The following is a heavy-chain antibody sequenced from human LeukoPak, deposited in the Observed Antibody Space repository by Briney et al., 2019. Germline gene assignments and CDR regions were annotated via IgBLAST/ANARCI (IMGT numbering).Heavy chain of an antibody. CDR1: GFTFSNAW. CDR3: ARDERYQLRLGLYYFYMDV. V-gene: IGHV3-15*01. J-gene: IGHJ6*03. D-gene: IGHD2-2*01. Sequence: GGSLRLSCAASGFTFSNAWMSWVRQAPGKGLEWVGRIKSKTDGGTTDYAAPVKGRFTISRDDSKNTLYLQMNSLRTEDTAVYYCARDERYQLRLGLYYFYMDVWGKGTTVTVSS. CDR2: IKSKTDGGTT.